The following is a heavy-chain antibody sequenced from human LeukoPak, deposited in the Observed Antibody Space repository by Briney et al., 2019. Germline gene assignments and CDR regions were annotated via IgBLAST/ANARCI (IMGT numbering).Heavy chain of an antibody. CDR3: AKDLNPGIAAAGTGYFQH. Sequence: GGSLRLSCAASGFTFDDYAMHWVRHAPGKGLEWVSLISWDGGSTYYADSVKGRFTISRDNSKNSLYLQMNSLRAEDTALYYCAKDLNPGIAAAGTGYFQHWGQGTLVTVSS. J-gene: IGHJ1*01. D-gene: IGHD6-13*01. CDR1: GFTFDDYA. CDR2: ISWDGGST. V-gene: IGHV3-43D*03.